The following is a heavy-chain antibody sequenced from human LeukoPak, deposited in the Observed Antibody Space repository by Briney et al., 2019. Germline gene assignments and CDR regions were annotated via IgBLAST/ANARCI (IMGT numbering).Heavy chain of an antibody. V-gene: IGHV4-39*01. D-gene: IGHD6-13*01. CDR2: IYYSGST. Sequence: PSETLSLTCAVSGGSISSSSYYWGLIRQPPGKGLEWIGSIYYSGSTYYNPSLKSRVTISVDTSKNQFSLKLSSVTAADTAVYYCARRYSSSWYTFDYWGQGTLVTVSS. J-gene: IGHJ4*02. CDR3: ARRYSSSWYTFDY. CDR1: GGSISSSSYY.